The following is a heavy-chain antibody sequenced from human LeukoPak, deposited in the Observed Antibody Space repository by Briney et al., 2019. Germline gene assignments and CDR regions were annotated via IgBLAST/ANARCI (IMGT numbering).Heavy chain of an antibody. Sequence: SQTLSLTCVVSGGSISRGSYYWNWIRQPAGKGLEWMGRIYNSGSSNYNPSLKSRVTISADMSRNQLSLQLTSVTAADTAMYYCARQTFGALYFDSWGQGALVIVSS. CDR2: IYNSGSS. CDR3: ARQTFGALYFDS. J-gene: IGHJ4*02. V-gene: IGHV4-61*02. CDR1: GGSISRGSYY. D-gene: IGHD3-10*01.